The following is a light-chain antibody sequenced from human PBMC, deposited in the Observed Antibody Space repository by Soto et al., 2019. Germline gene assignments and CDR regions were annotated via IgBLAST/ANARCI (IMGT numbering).Light chain of an antibody. V-gene: IGKV3-20*01. CDR1: ETVNSNY. Sequence: DIVLTQSPGTLSLSPGERATLYCRASETVNSNYLAWYQQKRGQAPRLLIYGASRRATGIPDRFSGSGSGTDFTLTITRLEPEDFAVYYCQQYGSSRTFGQGTKVDIK. J-gene: IGKJ1*01. CDR3: QQYGSSRT. CDR2: GAS.